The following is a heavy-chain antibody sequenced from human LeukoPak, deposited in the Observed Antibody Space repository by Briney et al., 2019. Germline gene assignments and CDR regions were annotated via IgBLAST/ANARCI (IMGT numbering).Heavy chain of an antibody. J-gene: IGHJ2*01. CDR2: ISSSGSTI. Sequence: GGSLRLSCAASGFTFSSYETNWVRQAPGKGLEWVSYISSSGSTIYYADSVKGRFTISRDNSKNSLFLQMNSLRTEDTALYYCAKDMVWGWYFDLWGRGTLVTVSS. CDR1: GFTFSSYE. CDR3: AKDMVWGWYFDL. V-gene: IGHV3-48*03. D-gene: IGHD3-10*01.